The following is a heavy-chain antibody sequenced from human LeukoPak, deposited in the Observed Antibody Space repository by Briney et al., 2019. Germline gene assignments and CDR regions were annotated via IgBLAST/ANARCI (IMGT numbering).Heavy chain of an antibody. CDR2: INHSGST. CDR1: GGSFSGYY. CDR3: ARAKEDYYGSGSFDY. Sequence: SETLSLTCAVYGGSFSGYYWSWIRQPPGKGLEWIGEINHSGSTNYNPSLKSRVTISVDTSKNQFSLKLSSVTAADTAVYYCARAKEDYYGSGSFDYWGQEPWSPSPQ. D-gene: IGHD3-10*01. J-gene: IGHJ4*01. V-gene: IGHV4-34*01.